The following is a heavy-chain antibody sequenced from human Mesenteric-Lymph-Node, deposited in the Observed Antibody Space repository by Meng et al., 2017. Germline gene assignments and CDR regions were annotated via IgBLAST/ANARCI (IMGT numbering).Heavy chain of an antibody. V-gene: IGHV4-59*01. CDR2: IYKSVNT. CDR3: AKEGGRLDY. D-gene: IGHD1-26*01. CDR1: GGSISRYY. Sequence: SETLSLTCTVSGGSISRYYWSWSRQAPGKGLEWIAYIYKSVNTNYSPFLKSRVTISVDTSKNQLSLRLSSVTAADTGVYYCAKEGGRLDYWGQGTLVTVSS. J-gene: IGHJ4*02.